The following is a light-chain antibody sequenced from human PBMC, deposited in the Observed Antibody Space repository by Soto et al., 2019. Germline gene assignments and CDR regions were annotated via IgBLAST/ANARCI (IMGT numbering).Light chain of an antibody. CDR3: QQYDSSPLT. J-gene: IGKJ3*01. Sequence: EIVLTQSPGTLSLSPGERATLSCRASQSVSSSYLAWYQQKPGQAPRLLIYAASSRATGIPDRFSGSGSGTDFTRTISRLEPEDFAVYYWQQYDSSPLTFVPGTKVDIK. CDR2: AAS. V-gene: IGKV3-20*01. CDR1: QSVSSSY.